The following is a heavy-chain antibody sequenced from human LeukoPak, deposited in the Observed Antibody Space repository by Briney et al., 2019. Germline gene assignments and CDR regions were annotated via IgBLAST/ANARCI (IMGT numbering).Heavy chain of an antibody. CDR2: INHSGST. J-gene: IGHJ4*02. CDR3: ANLYCSSTSCYDY. CDR1: GGSFSGYY. D-gene: IGHD2-2*01. V-gene: IGHV4-34*01. Sequence: SETLSLTCAVYGGSFSGYYWSWIRQPPGKGLEWIGEINHSGSTNYNPSLKSRVTISVDTSKNQFSLKLSSVTAADTAVYYCANLYCSSTSCYDYWGQGTLVTVSS.